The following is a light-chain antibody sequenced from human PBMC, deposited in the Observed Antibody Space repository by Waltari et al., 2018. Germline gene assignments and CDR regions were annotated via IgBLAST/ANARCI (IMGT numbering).Light chain of an antibody. Sequence: QSVLTQPPSASGTPGQRVPNACSGSSSDIGRTYVYWYQQLPGTAPKLLIYRSNQRPSGVPDRFSGSRSGTSASLAISGLRSEDEADYHCAAWDDTLSGPVFGGGTKLTVL. CDR1: SSDIGRTY. CDR2: RSN. CDR3: AAWDDTLSGPV. V-gene: IGLV1-47*01. J-gene: IGLJ3*02.